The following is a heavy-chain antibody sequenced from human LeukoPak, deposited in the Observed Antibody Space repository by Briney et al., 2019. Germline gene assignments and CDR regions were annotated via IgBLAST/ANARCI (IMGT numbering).Heavy chain of an antibody. V-gene: IGHV1-18*01. D-gene: IGHD3-22*01. J-gene: IGHJ4*02. Sequence: ASVKVSCKASGYRFTTYGISWVRQAPGQGVEWMGWINAYSGNTDYTQNLQGRVTMSTDTSTATAYMELRSLRSDETAVYYCARDPPHYYDSSGYGGYWGQGPLVTVSS. CDR3: ARDPPHYYDSSGYGGY. CDR2: INAYSGNT. CDR1: GYRFTTYG.